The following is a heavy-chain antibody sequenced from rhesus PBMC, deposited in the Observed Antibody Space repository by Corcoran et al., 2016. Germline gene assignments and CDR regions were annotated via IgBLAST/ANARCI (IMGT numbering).Heavy chain of an antibody. CDR2: IRGNGAVT. CDR3: VTGGRWTYRDS. J-gene: IGHJ4*01. D-gene: IGHD1-44*02. V-gene: IGHV4-80*01. Sequence: QVQLQESGPGLVKPSETLSLPCAVSGVSKRDYWWSWISQPPGGGLEWIGEIRGNGAVTYYHPSLRSRISISMDASKMRFFLNLASVTAADTAVYFCVTGGRWTYRDSWGQGVLVTVS. CDR1: GVSKRDYW.